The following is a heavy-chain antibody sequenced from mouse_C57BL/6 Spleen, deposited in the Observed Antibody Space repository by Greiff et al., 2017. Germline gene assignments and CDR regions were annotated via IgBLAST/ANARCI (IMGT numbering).Heavy chain of an antibody. CDR1: GYAFSSYW. CDR3: ARLLRGDIYYFDY. Sequence: VKLMESGAELVKPGASVKISCKASGYAFSSYWLNWVTQRPGRGLEWIGQSYPGDGDTNYNGKFKGKATLTADKSSSTAYMQLSSLTSEDSAVYFCARLLRGDIYYFDYWGQGTTLTVSS. CDR2: SYPGDGDT. D-gene: IGHD1-1*01. V-gene: IGHV1-80*01. J-gene: IGHJ2*01.